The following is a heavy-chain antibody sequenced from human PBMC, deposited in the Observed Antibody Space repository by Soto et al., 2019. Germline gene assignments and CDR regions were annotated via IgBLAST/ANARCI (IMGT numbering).Heavy chain of an antibody. Sequence: SVKVSCKASRVAFSKFIVTWVRQAPGLGLEWVGGIIPIFGTANYAQKFQGRVTITADESTSTSYLEVNNLRSEDAAVYYCAKVRYSSPMGYYYGMDVWGQGTTVTVSS. CDR1: RVAFSKFI. D-gene: IGHD6-19*01. J-gene: IGHJ6*02. CDR3: AKVRYSSPMGYYYGMDV. CDR2: IIPIFGTA. V-gene: IGHV1-69*13.